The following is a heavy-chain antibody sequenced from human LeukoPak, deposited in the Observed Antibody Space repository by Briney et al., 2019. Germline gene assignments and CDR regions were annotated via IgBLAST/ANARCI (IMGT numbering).Heavy chain of an antibody. D-gene: IGHD3-10*01. Sequence: ESLRIPCGTSGYLLYTYWVGGVRQPPGTGLEGGGAIFRDYYYTIYSPAFQGQDPISADKTVRTAYLQCSSMKASDTAIYCCAGQRGASGTVNWFDPWGQGTLVTVSS. CDR3: AGQRGASGTVNWFDP. V-gene: IGHV5-51*01. CDR2: IFRDYYYT. J-gene: IGHJ5*02. CDR1: GYLLYTYW.